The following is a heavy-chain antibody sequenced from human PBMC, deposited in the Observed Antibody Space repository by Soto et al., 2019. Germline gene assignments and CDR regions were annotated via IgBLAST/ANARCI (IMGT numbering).Heavy chain of an antibody. V-gene: IGHV4-31*03. CDR2: IYYSGST. CDR1: GVSISSGGYY. Sequence: SETLSLTCTVSGVSISSGGYYWTWIRQHPQKGLEWIGHIYYSGSTYYNPSLKSRVTVSVDTSKNQFSLKLSSVTAADTAVYYCASSSFLRSGDLFHGLDVWGQGTTVT. CDR3: ASSSFLRSGDLFHGLDV. J-gene: IGHJ6*01. D-gene: IGHD3-10*01.